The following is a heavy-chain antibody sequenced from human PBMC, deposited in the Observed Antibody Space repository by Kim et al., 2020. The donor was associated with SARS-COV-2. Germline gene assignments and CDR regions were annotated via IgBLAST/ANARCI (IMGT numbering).Heavy chain of an antibody. CDR2: INPNSGGT. Sequence: ASVKVSCKASGYTFTGYYMHWVRQAPGQGLEWMGWINPNSGGTNYAQKFQGRVTMTRDTSISTAYMELSRLRSDDTAVYYCARDWVAVAGRTYYYYYGMDVWGQGTTVTVSS. V-gene: IGHV1-2*02. D-gene: IGHD6-19*01. CDR3: ARDWVAVAGRTYYYYYGMDV. CDR1: GYTFTGYY. J-gene: IGHJ6*02.